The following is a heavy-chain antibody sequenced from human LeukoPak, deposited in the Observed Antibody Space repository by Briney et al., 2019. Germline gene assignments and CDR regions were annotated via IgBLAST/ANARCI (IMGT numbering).Heavy chain of an antibody. V-gene: IGHV4-34*01. J-gene: IGHJ5*02. Sequence: PSQTLSLTCAVYGGSFSGYYWSWIRQPPGKGLEWIGEINHSGSTNYNPSLKSRVTISVDTSKNQFSLKLSSVTAADTAVYYCARRRYYYGSGSYPNWFDPWGQGTLVTVSS. D-gene: IGHD3-10*01. CDR3: ARRRYYYGSGSYPNWFDP. CDR2: INHSGST. CDR1: GGSFSGYY.